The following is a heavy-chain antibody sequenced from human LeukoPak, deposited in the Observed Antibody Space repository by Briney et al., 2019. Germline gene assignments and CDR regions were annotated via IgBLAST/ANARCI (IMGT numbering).Heavy chain of an antibody. CDR3: ARDLSSTSNWGLDY. CDR1: GYTFIHYF. V-gene: IGHV1-2*06. CDR2: INSNSGGT. D-gene: IGHD7-27*01. J-gene: IGHJ4*02. Sequence: ASVKVSCKASGYTFIHYFIHWVRQAPAQGLEWMGRINSNSGGTEYTQKFQGRVTMTRDTSITTVYMELSSLTSDDTAVYYCARDLSSTSNWGLDYWGQGTLVTVSS.